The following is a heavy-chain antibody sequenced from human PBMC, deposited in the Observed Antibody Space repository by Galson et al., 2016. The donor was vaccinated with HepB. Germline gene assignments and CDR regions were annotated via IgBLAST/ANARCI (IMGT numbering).Heavy chain of an antibody. J-gene: IGHJ4*02. CDR2: VYYSGST. V-gene: IGHV4-38-2*01. Sequence: LRLSCAASGFTFSGYNMDWVRQPPGKGLEWIGNVYYSGSTYYNPSLKSRVTISVDTSKNQFSLELSSVTAADTAVYYCARGDTSGSPGRDYWGQGTLVTVSS. D-gene: IGHD3-22*01. CDR3: ARGDTSGSPGRDY. CDR1: GFTFSGYN.